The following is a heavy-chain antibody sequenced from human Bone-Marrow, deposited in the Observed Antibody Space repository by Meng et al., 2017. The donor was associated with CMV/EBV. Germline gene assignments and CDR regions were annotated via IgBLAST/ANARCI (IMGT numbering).Heavy chain of an antibody. CDR3: ARVLHGSTSCSFDP. CDR2: IKEDGSEK. D-gene: IGHD2-2*01. V-gene: IGHV3-7*01. Sequence: GESLKISCAASGFTFGSYWMSWVRQAPGKGLEWVANIKEDGSEKYYVDSVKGRFIISRDNAKNSLYLQMNSLRAEDTAVYYCARVLHGSTSCSFDPWGQGTLVTVSS. J-gene: IGHJ5*02. CDR1: GFTFGSYW.